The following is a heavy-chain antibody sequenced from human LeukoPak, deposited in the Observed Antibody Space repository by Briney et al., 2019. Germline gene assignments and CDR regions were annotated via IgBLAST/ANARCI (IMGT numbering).Heavy chain of an antibody. J-gene: IGHJ5*02. CDR2: MNPKSGTT. CDR3: ATGNSYDPYIWLDP. CDR1: GYTFIDYY. V-gene: IGHV1-8*02. D-gene: IGHD3-16*01. Sequence: GASVKVSCKTSGYTFIDYYIHWVRQATGQGLEWMGWMNPKSGTTLYAQKFQGRVTMTRDNSISTAYMELSSLRSEDTAVYYCATGNSYDPYIWLDPWGQGTLVTVHS.